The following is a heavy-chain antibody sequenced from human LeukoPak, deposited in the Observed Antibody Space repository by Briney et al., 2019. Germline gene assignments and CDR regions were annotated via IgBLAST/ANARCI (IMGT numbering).Heavy chain of an antibody. CDR1: GFTFTTFT. Sequence: PGGSLRLSCAASGFTFTTFTMNWVRQAPGKGLEWVSAINRGGGGTYYADFVKGRFTISRDNSENTLYLQMNSLRAEDTATYYCARGVGYRLDYWGQGSLVTVSS. J-gene: IGHJ4*02. D-gene: IGHD5-12*01. CDR2: INRGGGGT. V-gene: IGHV3-23*01. CDR3: ARGVGYRLDY.